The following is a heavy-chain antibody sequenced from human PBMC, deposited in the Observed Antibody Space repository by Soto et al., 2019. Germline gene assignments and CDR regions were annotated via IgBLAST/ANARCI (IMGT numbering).Heavy chain of an antibody. CDR1: GYSVSGNSAG. D-gene: IGHD3-10*01. CDR3: TGITWFRGMDV. V-gene: IGHV6-1*01. CDR2: TYYKSKWNN. Sequence: SHTLSLTCVISGYSVSGNSAGLNWIRQSPSRGLEWLGRTYYKSKWNNDYALSVKSRITINPDTSKNQFSLHLYSVTPEDTAVYYCTGITWFRGMDVWGQGTPVTVSS. J-gene: IGHJ6*02.